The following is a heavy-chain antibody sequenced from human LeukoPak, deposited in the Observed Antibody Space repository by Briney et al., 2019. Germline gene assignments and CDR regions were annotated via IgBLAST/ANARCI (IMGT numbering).Heavy chain of an antibody. CDR3: ARVGSRGYYFDY. Sequence: PGGSLRLSCASSGFTFSDYYMSWIRQAPGKGLEWVSHISGSSTYTNYADSVKGRFTISRDNANNSLYLQMNSLTAEDTAVFYCARVGSRGYYFDYWGQGTLVGVSS. CDR2: ISGSSTYT. J-gene: IGHJ4*02. CDR1: GFTFSDYY. D-gene: IGHD1-26*01. V-gene: IGHV3-11*06.